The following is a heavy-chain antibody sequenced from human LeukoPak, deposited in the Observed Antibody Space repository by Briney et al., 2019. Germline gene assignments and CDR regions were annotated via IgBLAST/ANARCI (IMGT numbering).Heavy chain of an antibody. D-gene: IGHD3-22*01. CDR2: IYSDGNT. Sequence: GGSLRLSCAASGFTVSSAYISWVRQAPGKGLEWLSAIYSDGNTYYADSVKGRFTIFRDNAKNTLYLQMGSLRVEDTAVYYCARSDYYDSTFDYWGQGALVTVSS. J-gene: IGHJ4*02. CDR3: ARSDYYDSTFDY. CDR1: GFTVSSAY. V-gene: IGHV3-66*01.